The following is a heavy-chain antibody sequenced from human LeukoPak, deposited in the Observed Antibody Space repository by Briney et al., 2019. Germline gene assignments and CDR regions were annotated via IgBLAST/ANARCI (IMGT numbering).Heavy chain of an antibody. J-gene: IGHJ4*02. CDR2: IRGSGGTI. D-gene: IGHD1-14*01. Sequence: PGGSLRLSCAASGFTFSSYAMYWVRQAPGKGLEWVSTIRGSGGTIYYADSVKGRFTISRDNAQNTVYLQMNSLRAEDTAIYYCARGHSTGCFDYWGQGTLVTVSS. CDR3: ARGHSTGCFDY. V-gene: IGHV3-23*01. CDR1: GFTFSSYA.